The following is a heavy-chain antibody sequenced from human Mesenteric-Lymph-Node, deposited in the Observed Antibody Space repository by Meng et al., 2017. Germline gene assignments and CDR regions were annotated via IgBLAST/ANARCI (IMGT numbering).Heavy chain of an antibody. V-gene: IGHV4-39*06. D-gene: IGHD2-15*01. CDR2: IYYSGST. CDR3: ARSRGGGFDI. Sequence: RLQLQESGPGLVKPSGTLSLTCTVSGGSISSSSYYWGWIRQPPGKGLEWIGSIYYSGSTYYNPSLKSRVTISVDTSKNQFSLKLRSVTAADTAVYYCARSRGGGFDIWGQGTMVTVSS. J-gene: IGHJ3*02. CDR1: GGSISSSSYY.